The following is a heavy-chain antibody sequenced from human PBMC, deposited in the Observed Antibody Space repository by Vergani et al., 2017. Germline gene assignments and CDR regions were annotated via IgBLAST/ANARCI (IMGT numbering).Heavy chain of an antibody. CDR2: ISGSVGNT. D-gene: IGHD2/OR15-2a*01. CDR1: GFTFSSYA. J-gene: IGHJ6*02. V-gene: IGHV3-23*01. CDR3: AKARDPNCKGCNSYSYYYGLDL. Sequence: EVQLLESGGNLIQPGGSLRLSCGASGFTFSSYAMTWVRLSPGTGLQWVSAISGSVGNTFYTHSVKGRFTIARDNSKDTLYLQMNSLRVEDTAIYYCAKARDPNCKGCNSYSYYYGLDLWGQGTTVTVSS.